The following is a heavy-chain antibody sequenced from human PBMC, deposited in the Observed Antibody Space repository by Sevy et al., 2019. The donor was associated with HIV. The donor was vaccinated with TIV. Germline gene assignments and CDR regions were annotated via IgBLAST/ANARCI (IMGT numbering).Heavy chain of an antibody. Sequence: SETLSLTCTVSGGSISSSSYYRGWIRQPPGKGLEWIGSIYYSGSTYYNPSLKSRVTISVDTSKNQFSLTLSSVTAADTAVYYCARLNSSGWYGGDFDYWGQGTLVTVYS. D-gene: IGHD6-19*01. CDR1: GGSISSSSYY. J-gene: IGHJ4*02. CDR3: ARLNSSGWYGGDFDY. CDR2: IYYSGST. V-gene: IGHV4-39*01.